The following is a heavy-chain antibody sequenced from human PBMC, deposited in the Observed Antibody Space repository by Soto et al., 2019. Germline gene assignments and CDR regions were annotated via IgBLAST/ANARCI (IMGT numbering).Heavy chain of an antibody. CDR3: ATINLEYSSSWGSVYYYYYMDV. Sequence: SETLSLTCTVSGGSISSSSYYWGWIRQPPGKGLEWIGSIYYSGSTYYNPSLKSRVTISVDTSKNQFSLKLSSVTAADTAVYYCATINLEYSSSWGSVYYYYYMDVWGKWTTVTVSS. CDR1: GGSISSSSYY. J-gene: IGHJ6*03. D-gene: IGHD6-6*01. V-gene: IGHV4-39*01. CDR2: IYYSGST.